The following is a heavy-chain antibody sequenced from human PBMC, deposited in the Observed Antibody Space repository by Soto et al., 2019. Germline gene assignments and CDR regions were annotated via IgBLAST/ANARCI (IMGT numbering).Heavy chain of an antibody. CDR1: GGSISTRSYS. D-gene: IGHD2-8*02. J-gene: IGHJ6*01. CDR3: VRLAGYCTGAGCYGHYAMDV. Sequence: QLQLQESGPGLVKPSETLSLTCSVSGGSISTRSYSWGWIRQPPGKGLEWIVTIYYSGSTNYDPSLKSRVTISVDTSKSQFSLKLSSVTAADTAVYYCVRLAGYCTGAGCYGHYAMDVW. CDR2: IYYSGST. V-gene: IGHV4-39*01.